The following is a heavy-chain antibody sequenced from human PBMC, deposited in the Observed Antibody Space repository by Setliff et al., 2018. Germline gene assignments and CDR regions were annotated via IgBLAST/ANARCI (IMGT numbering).Heavy chain of an antibody. V-gene: IGHV1-18*01. D-gene: IGHD4-17*01. J-gene: IGHJ1*01. CDR3: ARDLGDYGDYVGYFQH. Sequence: ASVKVSCKASGYTFTSYGISWVRQAPGQGLEWMGWISAYNGNTNYAQKLQGRVTMTTDTSTSTAYMELRSLRSDDTAVYYCARDLGDYGDYVGYFQHWGQGTLVTVPQ. CDR2: ISAYNGNT. CDR1: GYTFTSYG.